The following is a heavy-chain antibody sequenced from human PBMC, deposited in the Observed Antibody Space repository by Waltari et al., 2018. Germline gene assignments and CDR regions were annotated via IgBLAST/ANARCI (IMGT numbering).Heavy chain of an antibody. CDR1: YY. J-gene: IGHJ4*02. CDR3: ARSARWGYQLLY. V-gene: IGHV4-34*01. CDR2: MNDSGST. Sequence: YYWSWIRQPPGKGLEWTGEMNDSGSTNYNPSLKSRVTISVDTSKNQFSLKLSSVTAADTAVYYCARSARWGYQLLYWGQGALVTVSS. D-gene: IGHD2-2*01.